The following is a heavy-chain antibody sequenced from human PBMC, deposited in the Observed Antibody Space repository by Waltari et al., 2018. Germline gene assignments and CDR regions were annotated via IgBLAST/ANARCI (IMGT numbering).Heavy chain of an antibody. J-gene: IGHJ3*02. D-gene: IGHD4-17*01. CDR2: INHSGST. CDR1: GGSFSGYY. CDR3: ARITTVTTSAFDI. Sequence: QVQLQQWGAGLLKPSETLSLTCAVSGGSFSGYYWSWTRQPPGKGLEWIGEINHSGSTNYNPSLKGRVTISVDTSKNQFALRLSSVTAADTAVYYCARITTVTTSAFDIWGQGTMVTVSS. V-gene: IGHV4-34*01.